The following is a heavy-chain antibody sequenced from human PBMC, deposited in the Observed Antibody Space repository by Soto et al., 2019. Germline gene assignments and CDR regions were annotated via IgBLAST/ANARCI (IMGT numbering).Heavy chain of an antibody. CDR3: AREGYDTWTGYHGAFDM. D-gene: IGHD3-9*01. CDR1: GYNFIVYG. J-gene: IGHJ3*02. Sequence: QVQLVQSGAEVKKPGASVKVSCNASGYNFIVYGINWVRQAPGQGLEWMGWISAYNGDTSYAQKFQDRVTLTTDTSTSTAYMELRSLRSDDTAVYYFAREGYDTWTGYHGAFDMWGQGTMVTVSS. V-gene: IGHV1-18*01. CDR2: ISAYNGDT.